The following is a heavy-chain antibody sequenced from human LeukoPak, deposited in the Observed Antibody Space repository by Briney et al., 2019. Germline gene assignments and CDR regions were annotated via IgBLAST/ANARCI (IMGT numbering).Heavy chain of an antibody. V-gene: IGHV4-4*07. CDR2: IYTSGST. D-gene: IGHD3-3*01. CDR3: ARVGPHGPDSEFTKIRSYYDFWSGYYYYYMDV. Sequence: SETLSLTCTVSGGSISSYYWSWIRRPAGKGLEWIGRIYTSGSTNYNPSLKSRVTMSVDTSKNQFSLKLSSVTAADTAVYYCARVGPHGPDSEFTKIRSYYDFWSGYYYYYMDVWGKGTTVTVSS. J-gene: IGHJ6*03. CDR1: GGSISSYY.